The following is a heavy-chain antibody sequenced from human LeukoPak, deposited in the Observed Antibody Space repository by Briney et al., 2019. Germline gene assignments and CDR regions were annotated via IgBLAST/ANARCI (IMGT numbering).Heavy chain of an antibody. CDR3: ARHRGGATGLSGFDY. D-gene: IGHD1-26*01. CDR1: GDSISSYY. CDR2: IYYSGST. J-gene: IGHJ4*02. V-gene: IGHV4-59*08. Sequence: SETLSLTCTISGDSISSYYWSWIRQPPGKGLEWIGYIYYSGSTKYNPSLKSRVTISVDTSKNQFSLKLSSVTAADTAVYYYARHRGGATGLSGFDYWGQGTLVTVSS.